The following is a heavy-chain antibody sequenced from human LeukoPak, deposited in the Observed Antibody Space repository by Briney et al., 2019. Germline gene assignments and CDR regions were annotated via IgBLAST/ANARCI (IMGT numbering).Heavy chain of an antibody. CDR1: GGSFSGYY. V-gene: IGHV4-34*01. Sequence: PSETLSLTCAVYGGSFSGYYWSWIRQPPGKGLEWIGAINHSEATDYNPSFKSRVTISVDTSKNQFSLKLSSVTAADTAVYYCAREAQYCSGGSCYGGYFQHWGQGTLVTVSS. J-gene: IGHJ1*01. CDR3: AREAQYCSGGSCYGGYFQH. CDR2: INHSEAT. D-gene: IGHD2-15*01.